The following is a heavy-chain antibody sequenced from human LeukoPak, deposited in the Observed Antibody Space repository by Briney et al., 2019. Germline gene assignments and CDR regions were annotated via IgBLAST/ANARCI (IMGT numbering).Heavy chain of an antibody. J-gene: IGHJ4*02. V-gene: IGHV1-69*13. CDR1: GGTFSSYA. CDR3: ARPHGAIAARPFVY. CDR2: IIPIFGTA. D-gene: IGHD6-6*01. Sequence: SVKVSCKASGGTFSSYAISWVRQAPGQGLEWMGGIIPIFGTANYAQEFQGRVTITADESTSTAYMELSSLRSEDTAVYYCARPHGAIAARPFVYWGQGTLVTVSS.